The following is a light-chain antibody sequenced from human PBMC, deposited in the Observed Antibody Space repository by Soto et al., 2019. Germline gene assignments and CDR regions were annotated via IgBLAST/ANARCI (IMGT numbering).Light chain of an antibody. V-gene: IGKV1-39*01. CDR2: AAS. Sequence: DIQMTQSPSSLSASVGDRVTITCRASQSISSYLNWYQQKPGKAPKLLIYAASSLQGGVPSTFSGSGSGTDFTLTISSLQPEDFATYYCQQSYSTPMYTFGQGTKLEIK. CDR3: QQSYSTPMYT. J-gene: IGKJ2*01. CDR1: QSISSY.